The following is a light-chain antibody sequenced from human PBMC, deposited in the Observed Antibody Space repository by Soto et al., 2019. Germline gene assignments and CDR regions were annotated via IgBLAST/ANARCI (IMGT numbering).Light chain of an antibody. Sequence: QSALTQPASVSASPGQSITISCAGASSDVGPYKLVAWYQQHPDKAPKLIIYEGTKRPSGVSSRFSGSQSGTTASLTISGLRAEDEADYYCCSYAASDLIFGGGTKLTVL. J-gene: IGLJ2*01. V-gene: IGLV2-23*01. CDR2: EGT. CDR3: CSYAASDLI. CDR1: SSDVGPYKL.